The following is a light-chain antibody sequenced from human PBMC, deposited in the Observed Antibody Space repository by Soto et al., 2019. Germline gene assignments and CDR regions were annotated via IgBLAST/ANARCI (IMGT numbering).Light chain of an antibody. V-gene: IGKV1-5*03. CDR1: QRIDTW. J-gene: IGKJ4*01. CDR3: QQYGSSPLT. Sequence: DIQMTQSPSILSASVGDRVTITCRASQRIDTWLAWYQQKPGTAPKLLIYKATTLQSGVPSRFSGSGSGTEFTLAISSLEPEDFAVYYCQQYGSSPLTFGGGTKVDVK. CDR2: KAT.